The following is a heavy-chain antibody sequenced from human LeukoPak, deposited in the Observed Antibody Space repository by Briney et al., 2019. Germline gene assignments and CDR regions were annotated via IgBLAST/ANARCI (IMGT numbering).Heavy chain of an antibody. CDR2: INHSGST. J-gene: IGHJ6*03. CDR3: AREGRLSDYYYMDV. CDR1: GGSFSGYY. D-gene: IGHD3-3*01. Sequence: PSETLSLTCAVYGGSFSGYYWSWIRQPPGKGLEWIGEINHSGSTNYNPSLKSRVTISVDTSKNQFSLKLSSVTAADTAVYYCAREGRLSDYYYMDVWGKGTTVTVSS. V-gene: IGHV4-34*01.